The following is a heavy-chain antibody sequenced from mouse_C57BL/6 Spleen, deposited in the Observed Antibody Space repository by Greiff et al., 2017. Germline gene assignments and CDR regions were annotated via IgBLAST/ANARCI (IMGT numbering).Heavy chain of an antibody. CDR3: ARREEVGYHFDY. D-gene: IGHD1-1*02. J-gene: IGHJ2*01. CDR1: GYTFTEYT. CDR2: FYPGSGSI. V-gene: IGHV1-62-2*01. Sequence: QVQLQQSGAELVKPGASVKLSCKASGYTFTEYTIHWVKQRSGQGLEWIGWFYPGSGSIKYNEKFKDKATLTAEKSSSTVYMELSRLTSEDSAVDFCARREEVGYHFDYWGQGTTLTVSS.